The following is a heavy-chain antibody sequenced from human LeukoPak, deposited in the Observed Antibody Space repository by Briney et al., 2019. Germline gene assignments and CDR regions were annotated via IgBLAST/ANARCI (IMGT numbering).Heavy chain of an antibody. CDR2: ISGSGGST. Sequence: GSLRLPCAASGFTFSSYAMSWVRQAPGEGLEWVSAISGSGGSTYYADSVKGRFTISRDNSKNTLYLQMNSLRAEDTAVYYCAKTRNGYTTEYLHHWGQGTLVTVSS. J-gene: IGHJ1*01. CDR1: GFTFSSYA. CDR3: AKTRNGYTTEYLHH. V-gene: IGHV3-23*01. D-gene: IGHD5-24*01.